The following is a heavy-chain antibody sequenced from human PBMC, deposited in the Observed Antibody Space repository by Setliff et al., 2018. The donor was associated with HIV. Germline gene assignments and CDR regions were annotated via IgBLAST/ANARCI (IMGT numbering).Heavy chain of an antibody. J-gene: IGHJ4*02. CDR1: GFTFTNAW. Sequence: GGSLRLSCAASGFTFTNAWMSWVRQAPGKGLEWVGRIKSKTDGETEDYAAPVKGRFTIARDDSRSTLYLQMNSLITEDTALYYCTTAVAQNWYGSGNENYWGQGTLVTVSS. CDR2: IKSKTDGETE. V-gene: IGHV3-15*01. CDR3: TTAVAQNWYGSGNENY. D-gene: IGHD3-10*01.